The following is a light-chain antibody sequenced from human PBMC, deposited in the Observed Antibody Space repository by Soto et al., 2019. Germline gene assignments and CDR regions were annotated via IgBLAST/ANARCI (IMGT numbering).Light chain of an antibody. CDR1: SSNIGAGYD. CDR2: GNS. V-gene: IGLV1-40*01. Sequence: QLVLTQPPSVSGAPGQRVTISCTGSSSNIGAGYDVHWYQQLPGTAPKLLIYGNSNRPSGVPDRFSGSKSCTSASLAITGLQAEDEADYYCQSYDSSLSGSVVFGGGTKLTVL. CDR3: QSYDSSLSGSVV. J-gene: IGLJ2*01.